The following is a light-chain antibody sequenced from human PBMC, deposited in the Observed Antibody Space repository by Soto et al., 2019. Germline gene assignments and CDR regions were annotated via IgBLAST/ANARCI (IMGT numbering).Light chain of an antibody. CDR2: DAS. V-gene: IGKV3-11*01. Sequence: EIVLTQSPASLSLSPGERATLSCRASQSVPRNLAWYQQRPGQAPRLLIYDASSRATGIPDRFSGSGSGTDFILTISSLQPEDFAVYYCQQRSVWPLTFGGGTKVEIK. CDR3: QQRSVWPLT. J-gene: IGKJ4*01. CDR1: QSVPRN.